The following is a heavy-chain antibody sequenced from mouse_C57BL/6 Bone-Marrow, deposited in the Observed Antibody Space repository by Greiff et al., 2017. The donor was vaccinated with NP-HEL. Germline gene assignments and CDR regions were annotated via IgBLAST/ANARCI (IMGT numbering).Heavy chain of an antibody. CDR3: ARYSSSFAY. CDR2: IHPNSGST. Sequence: VQLQQPGAELVKPGASVKLSCKASGYTFTSYWMHWVKQRPGQGLEWIGMIHPNSGSTNYNEKFKSKATLTVDKSSSTAYMQLSSLTSADSADYYCARYSSSFAYWGQGTLVTVSA. CDR1: GYTFTSYW. D-gene: IGHD1-1*01. V-gene: IGHV1-64*01. J-gene: IGHJ3*01.